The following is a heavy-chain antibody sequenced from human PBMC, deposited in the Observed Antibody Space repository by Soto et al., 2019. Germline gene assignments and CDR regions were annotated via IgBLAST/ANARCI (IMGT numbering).Heavy chain of an antibody. V-gene: IGHV3-15*01. D-gene: IGHD3-10*01. CDR2: FRGRSSGGTT. CDR3: PEYLDYGSAGVDY. Sequence: GGSLRLSCAASGFTFNNAWMSWVRQVPGKGLEWIALFRGRSSGGTTDYAESVKGRFIISRDDSQNAVSLQMNSLQIEDTALYYCPEYLDYGSAGVDYGGQGTLVTASS. J-gene: IGHJ4*02. CDR1: GFTFNNAW.